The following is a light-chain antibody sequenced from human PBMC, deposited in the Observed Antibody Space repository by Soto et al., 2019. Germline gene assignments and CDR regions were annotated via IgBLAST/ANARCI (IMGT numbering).Light chain of an antibody. Sequence: QSALTQPTSVSGAPGQRVTISCTGSSSNIGAGYDVHWYQQLPGTAPKVLIYGNSNRPSGLPDRFSGSKSGTSASLAITGLQAEDEADYYCQSYDSSLSGWVFGGGTKLTVL. CDR2: GNS. J-gene: IGLJ3*02. CDR3: QSYDSSLSGWV. V-gene: IGLV1-40*01. CDR1: SSNIGAGYD.